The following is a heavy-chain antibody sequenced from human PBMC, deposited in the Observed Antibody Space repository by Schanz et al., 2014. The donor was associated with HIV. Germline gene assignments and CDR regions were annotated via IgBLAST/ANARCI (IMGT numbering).Heavy chain of an antibody. CDR2: MWYDESHK. D-gene: IGHD1-20*01. J-gene: IGHJ4*02. Sequence: QVQLVETGGGVVQPGRSLRLSCAVSGFTFSSSGMHWVRQAPGKGLEWVAAMWYDESHKGYADSVKGRFTISRDNSKNTLYLEMNSLRAEDTAMYYCAKDQGDVTGTPFDYWGQGTLVTVSS. V-gene: IGHV3-33*06. CDR1: GFTFSSSG. CDR3: AKDQGDVTGTPFDY.